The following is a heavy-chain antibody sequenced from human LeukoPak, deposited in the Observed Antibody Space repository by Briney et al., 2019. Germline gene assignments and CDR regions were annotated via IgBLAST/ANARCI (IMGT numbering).Heavy chain of an antibody. CDR2: INHSGST. V-gene: IGHV4-34*01. CDR3: ARALQIFGVDYNWFDP. Sequence: PSETLSLTCAVYGGSFSGYYWSWIRQPPGKGLEWIGEINHSGSTNYNPSLKSRLTMSVDTSKNQFSLKLSSVTAADTAVYYCARALQIFGVDYNWFDPWGQGTLVTVSS. J-gene: IGHJ5*02. D-gene: IGHD3-3*01. CDR1: GGSFSGYY.